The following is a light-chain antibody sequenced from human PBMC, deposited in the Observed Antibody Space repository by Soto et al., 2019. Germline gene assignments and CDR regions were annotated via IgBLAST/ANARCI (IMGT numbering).Light chain of an antibody. CDR2: KAS. CDR1: QTISSW. CDR3: QQRSNWPPIT. V-gene: IGKV1-5*03. Sequence: DIQMTQSPSTLSGSVGDRVTITCRASQTISSWLAWYQQKPGKAPKLLIYKASTLKSGVPSRFSGSGSGTDFTLTISSLEPEDFAVYYCQQRSNWPPITFGQGTRL. J-gene: IGKJ5*01.